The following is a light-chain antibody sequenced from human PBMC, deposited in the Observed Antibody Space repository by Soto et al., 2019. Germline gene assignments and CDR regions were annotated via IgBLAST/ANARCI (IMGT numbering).Light chain of an antibody. Sequence: DIVMTQSPDSLAVSLGERATINYKSSQSVLYSSNNKNYLAWYQQKPGQPPKLLIYWASTRESGVPDRFSGSGSGTDFTLTISSLQAEDVAVYYCQQYYSTPLTFDGGTKVEIK. CDR2: WAS. V-gene: IGKV4-1*01. CDR3: QQYYSTPLT. CDR1: QSVLYSSNNKNY. J-gene: IGKJ4*01.